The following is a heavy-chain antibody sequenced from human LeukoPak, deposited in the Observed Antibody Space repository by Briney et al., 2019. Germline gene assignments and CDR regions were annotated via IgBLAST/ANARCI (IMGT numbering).Heavy chain of an antibody. Sequence: SETLSLTCTVSGGSISSYYWSWIRQPPGKGLEWIGYIYYSGSTNYNPSLKSRVTISVDTSKNQFSLRLSSVTAADTAVYYCARREGRYCSGGSCSYYFDYWGQGTLVTVSS. CDR2: IYYSGST. D-gene: IGHD2-15*01. V-gene: IGHV4-59*01. J-gene: IGHJ4*02. CDR3: ARREGRYCSGGSCSYYFDY. CDR1: GGSISSYY.